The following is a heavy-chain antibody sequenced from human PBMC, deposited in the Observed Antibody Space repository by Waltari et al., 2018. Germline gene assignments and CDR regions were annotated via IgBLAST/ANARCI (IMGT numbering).Heavy chain of an antibody. D-gene: IGHD2-15*01. J-gene: IGHJ4*02. V-gene: IGHV4-59*01. CDR1: GASITTYY. CDR3: ARDYPAAHVFDY. CDR2: MYYTGTA. Sequence: QVQLQESGPGLVKPSETLSLTCTVSGASITTYYYSWIRQSPGKGLQWIGSMYYTGTAYYNPPRKSRFTISLDTSKNQFSLSLTSVTTADTAVYYCARDYPAAHVFDYWGQGTVVAVSS.